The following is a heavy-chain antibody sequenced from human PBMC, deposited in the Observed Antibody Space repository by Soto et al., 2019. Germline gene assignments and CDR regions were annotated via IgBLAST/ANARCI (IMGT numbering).Heavy chain of an antibody. D-gene: IGHD5-12*01. V-gene: IGHV3-30-3*01. J-gene: IGHJ6*02. Sequence: GGSLRLSCAASGFTFSSYAMHWVRQAPGKGLEWVAVISYDGSNKYHADSVKGRFTISRDNSKNTLYLQMNSLRAEDTAVYYCASDGSYYYYGMDVWGQGTPVTV. CDR2: ISYDGSNK. CDR3: ASDGSYYYYGMDV. CDR1: GFTFSSYA.